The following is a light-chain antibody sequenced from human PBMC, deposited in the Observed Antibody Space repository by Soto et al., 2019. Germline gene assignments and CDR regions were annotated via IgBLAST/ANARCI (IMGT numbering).Light chain of an antibody. J-gene: IGKJ4*01. CDR1: QSVRSN. CDR2: GAS. Sequence: EIVMTQSPATLSVSPGESTTLSCRASQSVRSNLAWYQQKPGQAPRRLIYGASTRATGIPARSSGSGSGTAFTLTISGLQSDDFAVYSCHQYNMWPPLIFGGGTKVEIK. V-gene: IGKV3-15*01. CDR3: HQYNMWPPLI.